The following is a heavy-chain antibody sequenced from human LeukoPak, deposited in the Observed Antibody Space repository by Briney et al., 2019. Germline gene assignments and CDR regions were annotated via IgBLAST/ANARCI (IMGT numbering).Heavy chain of an antibody. CDR1: GFTFSSYS. V-gene: IGHV3-21*01. Sequence: GGSLRLSCAASGFTFSSYSMNWVRQAPGKGLEWVSFISSSSNFIYHADSVKGRFTISRDNAKNSLYLQMNSLRAEDTAVYYCATVSPSDYWGQGTLVTVSS. J-gene: IGHJ4*02. CDR3: ATVSPSDY. CDR2: ISSSSNFI.